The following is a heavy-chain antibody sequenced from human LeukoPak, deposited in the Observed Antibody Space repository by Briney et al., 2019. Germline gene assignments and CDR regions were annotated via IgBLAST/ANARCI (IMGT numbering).Heavy chain of an antibody. J-gene: IGHJ4*02. CDR2: IYTSGST. V-gene: IGHV4-4*07. Sequence: PSETLSLTCTVSGGSISSYYWSWIRQPAGKGLEWIGRIYTSGSTNYNPSLKSRVTMSVDTSKNQFSLKLSSVTAADTAVYYCARVSPDYGGKRWLAGNIDYWGQGTLVTVSS. CDR1: GGSISSYY. D-gene: IGHD4-17*01. CDR3: ARVSPDYGGKRWLAGNIDY.